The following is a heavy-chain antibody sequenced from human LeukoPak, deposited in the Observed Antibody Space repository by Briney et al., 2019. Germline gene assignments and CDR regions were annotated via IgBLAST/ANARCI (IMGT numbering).Heavy chain of an antibody. CDR3: ARVQGPYFDY. V-gene: IGHV4-34*01. CDR1: GGSFSGYY. J-gene: IGHJ4*02. Sequence: SETLSLTCAVHGGSFSGYYWSWIRQPPGKGLEWIGEINHSGSTNYNPSLKSRVTISVDTSKNQFSLKLSSVTAADTAVYYCARVQGPYFDYWGQGTLVTVSS. CDR2: INHSGST.